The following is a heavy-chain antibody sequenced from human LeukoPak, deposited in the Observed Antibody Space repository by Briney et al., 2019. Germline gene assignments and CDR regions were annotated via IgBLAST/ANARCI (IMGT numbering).Heavy chain of an antibody. V-gene: IGHV4-31*03. D-gene: IGHD1-26*01. CDR3: AREGGGSYAC. CDR1: GGSISRGGYY. CDR2: IYYSGST. Sequence: SQTLSLTCTVSGGSISRGGYYWSWIRQHPGKGLEWIGYIYYSGSTYYNPSLKSRVTISVDTSKNQFSLKLSSVTAADTAVYYCAREGGGSYACWGQGTLVTVSS. J-gene: IGHJ4*02.